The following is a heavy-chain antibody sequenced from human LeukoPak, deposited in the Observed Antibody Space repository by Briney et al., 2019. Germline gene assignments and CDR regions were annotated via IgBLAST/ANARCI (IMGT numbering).Heavy chain of an antibody. J-gene: IGHJ6*03. CDR2: INPNSGGT. CDR1: GYTFTGYY. V-gene: IGHV1-2*02. D-gene: IGHD3-10*01. CDR3: ATDPMVPSYYYYYMDV. Sequence: ASVKVSCKASGYTFTGYYMHWVRQAPGQGLERMGWINPNSGGTNYAQKFQGRVTMTRDTSISTAYMELSRLRSDDTAVYYCATDPMVPSYYYYYMDVWGKGTTVTVSS.